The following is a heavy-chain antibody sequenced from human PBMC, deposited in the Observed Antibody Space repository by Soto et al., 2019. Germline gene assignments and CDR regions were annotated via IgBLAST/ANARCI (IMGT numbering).Heavy chain of an antibody. CDR3: ARLHGYCISSSCHGHYAMDV. D-gene: IGHD2-2*01. CDR1: GGSIRSYC. CDR2: IYYSGST. Sequence: SETQSLTCTVSGGSIRSYCWSWIRQPPGKGLEWIGNIYYSGSTDYNPSLNSRVTVSVDTSKNQFSLKVTSVTAADTAVYYCARLHGYCISSSCHGHYAMDVWGQGTTVTVSS. V-gene: IGHV4-59*08. J-gene: IGHJ6*02.